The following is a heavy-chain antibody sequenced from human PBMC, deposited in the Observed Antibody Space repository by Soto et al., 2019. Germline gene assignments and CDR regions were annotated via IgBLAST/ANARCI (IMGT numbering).Heavy chain of an antibody. Sequence: PSETLSLTCTVSGGSISSGGYYWSWIRQHPGKGLEWIGYIYYSGSTYYNPSLKSRVTISVDTSKNQFSLKLSSVTAADTAVYYCARVSGSSGEVTDYWGQGTLVTVSS. CDR1: GGSISSGGYY. D-gene: IGHD6-13*01. J-gene: IGHJ4*02. V-gene: IGHV4-31*03. CDR2: IYYSGST. CDR3: ARVSGSSGEVTDY.